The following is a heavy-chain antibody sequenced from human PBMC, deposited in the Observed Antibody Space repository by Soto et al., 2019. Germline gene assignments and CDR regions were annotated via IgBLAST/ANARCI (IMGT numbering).Heavy chain of an antibody. V-gene: IGHV1-3*01. Sequence: ASVKVSCKASGYTFTSYARHWVRQAPGQRLEWMGWINAGNGNTKYSQKFQGRVTITRDTSASTAYMELSSLRSEDTAVYYCARVRRATVTNRLNDAFDIWGQGTMVTVSS. CDR3: ARVRRATVTNRLNDAFDI. D-gene: IGHD4-17*01. J-gene: IGHJ3*02. CDR1: GYTFTSYA. CDR2: INAGNGNT.